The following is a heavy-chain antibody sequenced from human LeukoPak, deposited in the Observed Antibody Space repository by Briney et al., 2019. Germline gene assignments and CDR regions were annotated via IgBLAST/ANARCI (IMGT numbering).Heavy chain of an antibody. J-gene: IGHJ4*02. D-gene: IGHD3-22*01. CDR3: ARDPANYYDSSGYYVGASYFDY. Sequence: GRSLRLSCAASGFTFSSYGMHWVRQAPGKGLEWVAVIWYDGSNKYYADSVKGRFTISRDNSKNTLYLQMNSLRAEDTAVYYCARDPANYYDSSGYYVGASYFDYWGQGTLVTVSS. V-gene: IGHV3-33*01. CDR2: IWYDGSNK. CDR1: GFTFSSYG.